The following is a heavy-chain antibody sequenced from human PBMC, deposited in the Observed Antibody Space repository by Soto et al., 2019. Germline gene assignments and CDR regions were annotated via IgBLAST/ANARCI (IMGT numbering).Heavy chain of an antibody. V-gene: IGHV1-3*01. CDR2: INPSDGNI. D-gene: IGHD3-22*01. CDR3: ARDRLRGYDSSGFYS. J-gene: IGHJ4*02. Sequence: ASVKVSCKASGYTFTSYAMHWVRQAPGQRLEWMGWINPSDGNINIAKKFEDRVTMTTATSTNTVFLELRSLKSDDTAIYYCARDRLRGYDSSGFYSWGQGNMFTV. CDR1: GYTFTSYA.